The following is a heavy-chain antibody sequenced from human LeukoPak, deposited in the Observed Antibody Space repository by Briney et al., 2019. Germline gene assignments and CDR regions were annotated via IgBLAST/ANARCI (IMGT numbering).Heavy chain of an antibody. CDR1: GFTFSSYA. D-gene: IGHD3-22*01. J-gene: IGHJ4*02. CDR3: AKSRNYYDSSGYPY. CDR2: ISGSGGST. V-gene: IGHV3-23*01. Sequence: QTGGSLRLSCAASGFTFSSYAMSWVRQAPGEGLEWVSAISGSGGSTYYADSVKGRFTISRDNSKNTLYLQMNSLRAEDTAVYYCAKSRNYYDSSGYPYWGQGTLVTVSS.